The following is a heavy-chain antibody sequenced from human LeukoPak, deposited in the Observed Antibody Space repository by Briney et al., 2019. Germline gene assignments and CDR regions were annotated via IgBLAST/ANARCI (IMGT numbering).Heavy chain of an antibody. D-gene: IGHD3-10*01. CDR3: ARVNGRTMVRGNIGP. CDR1: GGSISSSSYY. V-gene: IGHV4-39*07. CDR2: IYYSGST. Sequence: SETLSLTCTVSGGSISSSSYYWGWIRQPPGKGLEWIGSIYYSGSTYYNPSLKSRVTISVDTSKNQFSLKLSSVTAADTAVYYCARVNGRTMVRGNIGPWGQGTLVTVSS. J-gene: IGHJ5*02.